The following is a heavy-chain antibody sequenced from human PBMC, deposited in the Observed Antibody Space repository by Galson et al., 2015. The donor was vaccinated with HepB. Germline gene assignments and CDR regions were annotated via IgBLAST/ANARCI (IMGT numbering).Heavy chain of an antibody. Sequence: SVKVSCKASGGTFINYAIDWLRQAPGQGLEWMGGITPIFGTGNGAEKFRDRITITADKSTNTAYMELSNLRSEDTAVYYCARGYDSGNFYYRYWGQGTLVTVSP. J-gene: IGHJ4*02. CDR3: ARGYDSGNFYYRY. CDR1: GGTFINYA. D-gene: IGHD3-10*01. V-gene: IGHV1-69*06. CDR2: ITPIFGTG.